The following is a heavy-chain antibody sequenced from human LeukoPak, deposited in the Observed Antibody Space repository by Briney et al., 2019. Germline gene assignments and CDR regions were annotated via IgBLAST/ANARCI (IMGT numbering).Heavy chain of an antibody. Sequence: PGGSLRLSCTASGLIFRNYAMSWVRQAPGKGLEWVSGISGSGHSTYYADSVKGRFTISRDNSKNTLFLQMNSLRAEDTATYYCAKGNVVVIARGWSLDYWGQGTLVTVSS. CDR3: AKGNVVVIARGWSLDY. CDR1: GLIFRNYA. D-gene: IGHD2-21*01. J-gene: IGHJ4*02. V-gene: IGHV3-23*01. CDR2: ISGSGHST.